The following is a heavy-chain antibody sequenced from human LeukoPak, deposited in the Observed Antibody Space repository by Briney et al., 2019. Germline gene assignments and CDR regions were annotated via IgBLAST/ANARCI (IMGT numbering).Heavy chain of an antibody. Sequence: ASVKVSCKASGGTFSSYAIGWVRQAPGQGLEWMGWMNPNSGNTGYAQKFQGRVTITRNTSISTAYMELSSLRSEDTAVYYCARESRITMNYCYYYMDVWGKGTTVTVSS. D-gene: IGHD3-22*01. CDR2: MNPNSGNT. J-gene: IGHJ6*03. CDR1: GGTFSSYA. CDR3: ARESRITMNYCYYYMDV. V-gene: IGHV1-8*03.